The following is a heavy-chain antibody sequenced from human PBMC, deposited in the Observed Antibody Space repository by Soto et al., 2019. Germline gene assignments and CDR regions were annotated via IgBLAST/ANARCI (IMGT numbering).Heavy chain of an antibody. J-gene: IGHJ6*02. Sequence: GGSLRLSCAASGFIFSDFHMTWIRQALGKGLELVAYISSRGDTIYYADSVRGRITVSRDNDKDTLYLQMNSLRAEDTAIYYCVKASTYPLDGVDVWGQGTTVTVSS. CDR2: ISSRGDTI. CDR1: GFIFSDFH. D-gene: IGHD3-16*01. V-gene: IGHV3-11*01. CDR3: VKASTYPLDGVDV.